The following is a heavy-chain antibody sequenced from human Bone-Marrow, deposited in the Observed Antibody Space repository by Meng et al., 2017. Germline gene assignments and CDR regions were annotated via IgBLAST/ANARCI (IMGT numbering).Heavy chain of an antibody. Sequence: GESLKISCVASGFSVGNTYMSWVRQASGKGLEWVAVIHTGGDTDYADAVKGRFTISRDTSKNVLSLQMNSLRTEDTAMYYCARDHGGGVSGRISYGLDVWGQGTTVTVSS. CDR3: ARDHGGGVSGRISYGLDV. D-gene: IGHD4-23*01. CDR2: IHTGGDT. V-gene: IGHV3-53*01. CDR1: GFSVGNTY. J-gene: IGHJ6*02.